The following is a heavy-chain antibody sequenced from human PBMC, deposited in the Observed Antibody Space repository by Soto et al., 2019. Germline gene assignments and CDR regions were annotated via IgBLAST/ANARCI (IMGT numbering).Heavy chain of an antibody. CDR1: GGSISSYY. J-gene: IGHJ5*02. D-gene: IGHD2-15*01. CDR2: IYYSGST. CDR3: ARDEAARGLRWFDP. V-gene: IGHV4-59*01. Sequence: SETLSLTCTVSGGSISSYYWSWIRQPPGKGLEWIGYIYYSGSTNYNPSLKSRVTISVDTSKNQFSLKLSSVTAADTAVYYCARDEAARGLRWFDPWGQGTLVTVSS.